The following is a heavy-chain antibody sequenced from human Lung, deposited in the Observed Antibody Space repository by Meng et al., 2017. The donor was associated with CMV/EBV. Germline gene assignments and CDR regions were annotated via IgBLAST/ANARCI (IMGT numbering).Heavy chain of an antibody. V-gene: IGHV3-48*04. J-gene: IGHJ4*02. CDR2: ISFSRTTI. CDR3: ARDRVSYTTSSDPLDC. CDR1: GFTFSTYR. D-gene: IGHD3-16*02. Sequence: GESLKISCAASGFTFSTYRMNWVRQAPGKGLEWVSYISFSRTTIEYSDSVKGRFTIARDNAKNALHLQMNSLRVEDTAVYDCARDRVSYTTSSDPLDCWGQGTLVTVSS.